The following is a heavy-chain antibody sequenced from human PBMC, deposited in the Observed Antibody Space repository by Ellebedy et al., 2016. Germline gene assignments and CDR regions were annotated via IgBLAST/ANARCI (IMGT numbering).Heavy chain of an antibody. CDR2: IYSGGVT. CDR3: ATGLGVPRLDY. D-gene: IGHD3-3*01. J-gene: IGHJ4*02. CDR1: GFTISNTY. V-gene: IGHV3-66*01. Sequence: GESLKISCAASGFTISNTYMNWVRQAPGKGLECVSVIYSGGVTSYADSVKGRFTISRDNSKNTLYLQMYSLRAEDTAVYYCATGLGVPRLDYWGQGTLLTVSS.